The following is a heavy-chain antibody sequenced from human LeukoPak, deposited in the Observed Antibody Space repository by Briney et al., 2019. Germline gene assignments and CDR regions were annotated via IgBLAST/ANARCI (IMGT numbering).Heavy chain of an antibody. Sequence: TPSETPSLTCAAYGGSSSGYYWSWIRQPPGKGLEWIGEINHSGSPNYNPSLKSRVTISGDTSKNQFSLKLTSVTAADSAVYFCARGQVKQQLLPRTGSRDYYFYMDVWGKGTTVTVSS. CDR3: ARGQVKQQLLPRTGSRDYYFYMDV. CDR2: INHSGSP. J-gene: IGHJ6*03. CDR1: GGSSSGYY. D-gene: IGHD6-13*01. V-gene: IGHV4-34*01.